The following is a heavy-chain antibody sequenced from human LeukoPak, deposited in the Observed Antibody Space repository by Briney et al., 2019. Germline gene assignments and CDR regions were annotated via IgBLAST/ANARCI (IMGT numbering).Heavy chain of an antibody. D-gene: IGHD3-16*01. CDR1: GNTFTSSH. J-gene: IGHJ3*02. CDR2: INIGDGYT. Sequence: ASVKVSCKASGNTFTSSHMHWVRQAPGQGLKWMGIINIGDGYTKYAQKFQGRVTITRDTSTSTLYMELSSLRSEDTAVYYCAKDRGGSYTFDIWGQGTMVTASS. V-gene: IGHV1-46*01. CDR3: AKDRGGSYTFDI.